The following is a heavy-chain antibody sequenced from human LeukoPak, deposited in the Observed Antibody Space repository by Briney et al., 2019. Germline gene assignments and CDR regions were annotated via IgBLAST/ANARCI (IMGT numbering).Heavy chain of an antibody. CDR1: GYTFTSYG. J-gene: IGHJ4*02. D-gene: IGHD3-22*01. CDR2: ISAYNGNT. CDR3: ARVFWYDSSGHVGPFDY. V-gene: IGHV1-18*01. Sequence: GASVKVSCKASGYTFTSYGISWVRQAPGQGLEWTGWISAYNGNTNYAQKLQGRVTMTTDTSTSTAYMELRSLRSDDTAVYYCARVFWYDSSGHVGPFDYWGQGTLVTVSS.